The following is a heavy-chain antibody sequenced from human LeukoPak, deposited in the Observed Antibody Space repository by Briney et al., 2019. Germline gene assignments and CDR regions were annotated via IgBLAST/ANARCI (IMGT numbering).Heavy chain of an antibody. D-gene: IGHD3-9*01. V-gene: IGHV3-7*01. Sequence: GGSLRLSCAASGFTFSSYYMTWVRLPPGKGLEWVANIKQDGSEKYYVDSVKGRFPISRDNAKNSLYLQMNSLTAEDTAVYYCARGHDILTGYGPLSFDPWGQGTLVTVSS. CDR1: GFTFSSYY. CDR3: ARGHDILTGYGPLSFDP. CDR2: IKQDGSEK. J-gene: IGHJ5*02.